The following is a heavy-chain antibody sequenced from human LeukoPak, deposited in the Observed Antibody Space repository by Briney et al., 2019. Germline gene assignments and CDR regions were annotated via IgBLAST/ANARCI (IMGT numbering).Heavy chain of an antibody. D-gene: IGHD3-22*01. Sequence: GASVKVSCKASGYTFTSYGISWVRQAPGQGLEWMGWISAYNGNTNYAQKLQGRVTMTTDTSTSTAYMELRSLRSDDTAVYYCARVYYYDSSGFIADYWGRGTLVTVSS. J-gene: IGHJ4*02. CDR3: ARVYYYDSSGFIADY. V-gene: IGHV1-18*01. CDR2: ISAYNGNT. CDR1: GYTFTSYG.